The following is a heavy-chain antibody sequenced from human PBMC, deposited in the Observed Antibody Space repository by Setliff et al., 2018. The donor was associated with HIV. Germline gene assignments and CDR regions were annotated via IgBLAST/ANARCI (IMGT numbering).Heavy chain of an antibody. J-gene: IGHJ6*02. V-gene: IGHV1-18*01. CDR2: ISTYSDER. CDR3: ARDVEHMMDV. CDR1: GYTFTTYG. Sequence: ASVKVSCKPSGYTFTTYGLSWVRQAPGQGLEWMGWISTYSDERSYAQNLQGRVTMTTDTSTSTAYMELRSLRFDDTAVYYCARDVEHMMDVWGQGTTGTVSS.